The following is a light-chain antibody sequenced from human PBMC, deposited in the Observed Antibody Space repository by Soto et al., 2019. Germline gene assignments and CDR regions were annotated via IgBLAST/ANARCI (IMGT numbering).Light chain of an antibody. CDR1: QSISSY. J-gene: IGKJ5*01. Sequence: IQMTQSQYSLSASLGYSVTISCRASQSISSYLNWYQQKPGKAPKLLIYAASSLQSGVPSRFSGSGSGTDFTLTISSLQPEDFATYYCQQSYSTPITFGQGTRLEIK. CDR3: QQSYSTPIT. V-gene: IGKV1-39*01. CDR2: AAS.